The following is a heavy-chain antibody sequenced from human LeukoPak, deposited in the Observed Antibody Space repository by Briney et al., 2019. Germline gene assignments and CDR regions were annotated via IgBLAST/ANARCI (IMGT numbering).Heavy chain of an antibody. Sequence: GRSLRLSCAASGFSFRSYGMHWVRQAPGKGLEWVAAIWYDGGHKNYGDSVKGRFTISRDNSKNTLYLQMNSLRAEDTAVYYCATETYYGSGSYHHIPDPFDIWGQGTMVTVSS. D-gene: IGHD3-10*01. J-gene: IGHJ3*02. CDR1: GFSFRSYG. CDR3: ATETYYGSGSYHHIPDPFDI. V-gene: IGHV3-33*01. CDR2: IWYDGGHK.